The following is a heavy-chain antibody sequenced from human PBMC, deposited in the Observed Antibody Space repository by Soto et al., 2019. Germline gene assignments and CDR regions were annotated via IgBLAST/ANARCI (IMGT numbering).Heavy chain of an antibody. CDR3: TTPYSGYDLSVLVDY. D-gene: IGHD5-12*01. CDR2: IKSKTDGGTT. V-gene: IGHV3-15*01. Sequence: GGSLRLSCAASGFTFSNAWMSWVRQAPGKGLEWVGRIKSKTDGGTTDYAAPVKGRFTISRDDSKNTLYLQMNSLKTEDTAVYYCTTPYSGYDLSVLVDYWGQGTLVTVSS. J-gene: IGHJ4*02. CDR1: GFTFSNAW.